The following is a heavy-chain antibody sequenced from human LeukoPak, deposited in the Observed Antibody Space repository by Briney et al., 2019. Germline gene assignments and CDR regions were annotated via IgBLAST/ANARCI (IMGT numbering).Heavy chain of an antibody. CDR1: GYSISSGYY. D-gene: IGHD1-26*01. CDR2: IYHSGST. V-gene: IGHV4-38-2*01. CDR3: ARHRYSGTRGYFDY. Sequence: PSETLSLTCAVAGYSISSGYYWGWIWQPPGQGLEWIGSIYHSGSTYYNPSLKSQVTISVDTSKNQFSLKLSSVTAADTAMYYCARHRYSGTRGYFDYWGQGALVPVSS. J-gene: IGHJ4*02.